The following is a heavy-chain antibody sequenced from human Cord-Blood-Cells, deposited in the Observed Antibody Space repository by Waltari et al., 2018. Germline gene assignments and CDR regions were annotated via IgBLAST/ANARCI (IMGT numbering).Heavy chain of an antibody. Sequence: QVQLQESGPGLVKPSETLSLTCTVSGGSVSSGSYYWSWIRQPPGKGLEWIGYIYYSGSTNYNPSLKSRVTISVDTSKNQCSRKLSSVTAADTAVYYCARRDYGDYFDYWGQGTLVTVSS. CDR2: IYYSGST. V-gene: IGHV4-61*01. J-gene: IGHJ4*02. CDR3: ARRDYGDYFDY. CDR1: GGSVSSGSYY. D-gene: IGHD4-17*01.